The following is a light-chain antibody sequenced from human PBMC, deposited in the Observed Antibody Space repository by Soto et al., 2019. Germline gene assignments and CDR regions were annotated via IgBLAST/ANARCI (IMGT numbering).Light chain of an antibody. CDR3: CSYTRRSTRV. Sequence: QSALTQPASVSGSPGQSITISCTGTSSDIGGYKYVSWYQQHPGIAPKLMIYEVSNRPSGVSNRFSGSKSGNTASLTIPGLQAEDEADYYCCSYTRRSTRVFGGGTKLTVL. J-gene: IGLJ2*01. V-gene: IGLV2-14*01. CDR1: SSDIGGYKY. CDR2: EVS.